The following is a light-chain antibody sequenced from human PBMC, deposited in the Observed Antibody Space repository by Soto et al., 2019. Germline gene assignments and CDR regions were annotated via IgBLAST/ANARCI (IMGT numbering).Light chain of an antibody. V-gene: IGKV3-15*01. CDR1: QSVSSN. Sequence: EIVMTQSPATLSVSPGERATLSCRASQSVSSNLARYQQKPGQAPRLLIYGASTRATGIPARFSGSGSGTEFTLTISSLQSEDFAVYYCQQYNNWLSWTFGQGTKVEIK. J-gene: IGKJ1*01. CDR2: GAS. CDR3: QQYNNWLSWT.